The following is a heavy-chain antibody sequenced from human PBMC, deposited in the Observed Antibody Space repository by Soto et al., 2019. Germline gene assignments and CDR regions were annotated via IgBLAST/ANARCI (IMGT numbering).Heavy chain of an antibody. J-gene: IGHJ3*02. CDR1: GFTFSSYS. D-gene: IGHD3-3*01. V-gene: IGHV3-48*02. CDR3: AREHDFWSGYYRAFDM. Sequence: GGSLRLSCAASGFTFSSYSMNWVRQAPGKGLEWVSYISTSSVTIYYTDSVKGRFTISRDNAKDSLYLQMNGLRDEDTDVYYCAREHDFWSGYYRAFDMWGQGTMVTVSS. CDR2: ISTSSVTI.